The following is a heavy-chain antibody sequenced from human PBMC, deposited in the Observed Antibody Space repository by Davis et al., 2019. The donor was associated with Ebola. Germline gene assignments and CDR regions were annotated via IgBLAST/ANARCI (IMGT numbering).Heavy chain of an antibody. CDR2: INPSGGST. V-gene: IGHV1-46*01. CDR3: TSGSYAGGEDY. CDR1: GYTFTSYY. Sequence: ASVKVSCKASGYTFTSYYMHWVRQAPGQGLEWMGIINPSGGSTSYAQKFQGRVTMTRDMSTSTVYMELSSLRSEDTAVYYCTSGSYAGGEDYWGQGTLVTVSS. D-gene: IGHD1-26*01. J-gene: IGHJ4*02.